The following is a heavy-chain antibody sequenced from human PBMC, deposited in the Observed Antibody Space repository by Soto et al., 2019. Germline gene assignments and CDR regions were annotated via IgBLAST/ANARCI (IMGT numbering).Heavy chain of an antibody. Sequence: QVQLQESGPGLVKASQTLSLTCTVSGASISGSDHYWSWVRQPPGKGLEWIGHLSYTGNSFNPYYNPSLRSRLTMSLDTSKNQFSLKMSSVTAADTAVYFCARSGRSLLDYWGQGALVSVSS. V-gene: IGHV4-30-4*01. CDR3: ARSGRSLLDY. J-gene: IGHJ4*02. D-gene: IGHD1-26*01. CDR2: LSYTGNSFNP. CDR1: GASISGSDHY.